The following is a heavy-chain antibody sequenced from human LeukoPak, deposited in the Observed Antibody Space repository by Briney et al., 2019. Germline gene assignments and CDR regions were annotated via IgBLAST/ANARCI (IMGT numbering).Heavy chain of an antibody. CDR3: ARSLTTVTTFYYYYYYMDV. V-gene: IGHV3-21*01. Sequence: GGSLRLSCAASGFTFSSYSMNWVRQAPGKGLEWVSSISSSSSYIYYADSVKGRFTISRDNAKNSLYLQMNSLRAEDTAVYYCARSLTTVTTFYYYYYYMDVWGKGTTVTVSS. CDR2: ISSSSSYI. J-gene: IGHJ6*03. D-gene: IGHD4-17*01. CDR1: GFTFSSYS.